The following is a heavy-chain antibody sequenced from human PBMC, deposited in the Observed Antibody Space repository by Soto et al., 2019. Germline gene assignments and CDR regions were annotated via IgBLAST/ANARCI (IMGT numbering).Heavy chain of an antibody. CDR3: ARARESRGSGDYDFDYSDY. Sequence: QVQLQESGPGLVKPSQSLSLTCTVSGVSVTSSGYYWSWIRQHPGKGLEWIGYIYNSGNTYPNPSLRSRVTISVDTSDNQFSLQLSSVTAADTAVYYCARARESRGSGDYDFDYSDYWGQGILLTVSS. CDR1: GVSVTSSGYY. CDR2: IYNSGNT. D-gene: IGHD5-12*01. J-gene: IGHJ4*02. V-gene: IGHV4-31*03.